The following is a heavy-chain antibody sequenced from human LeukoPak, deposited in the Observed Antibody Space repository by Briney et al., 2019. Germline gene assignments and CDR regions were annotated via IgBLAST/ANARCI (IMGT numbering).Heavy chain of an antibody. Sequence: GRSLRLSCAASGFTFSSYAMHWVRQAPGKGLEWVAVISYDGSNKYYADSVKGRFTISRDNSKNTLYVQMNSLRPEDTAVYYCARGHLSRQGRGQYYFDYWGQGTLVTVSS. CDR3: ARGHLSRQGRGQYYFDY. J-gene: IGHJ4*02. D-gene: IGHD1-26*01. CDR1: GFTFSSYA. CDR2: ISYDGSNK. V-gene: IGHV3-30*04.